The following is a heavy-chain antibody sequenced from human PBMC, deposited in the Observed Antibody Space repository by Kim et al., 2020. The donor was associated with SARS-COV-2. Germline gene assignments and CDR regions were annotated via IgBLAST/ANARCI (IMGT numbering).Heavy chain of an antibody. D-gene: IGHD5-18*01. Sequence: YAQSCTGRFVCSLDTSVSTAYLQIRSLKAEDTAVYYCAREKDSYGLNWFDPWGQGTLVTVSS. V-gene: IGHV7-4-1*02. J-gene: IGHJ5*02. CDR3: AREKDSYGLNWFDP.